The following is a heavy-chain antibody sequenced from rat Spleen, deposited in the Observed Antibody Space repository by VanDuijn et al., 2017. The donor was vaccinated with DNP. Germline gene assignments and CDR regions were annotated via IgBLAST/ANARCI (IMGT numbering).Heavy chain of an antibody. V-gene: IGHV5-7*01. J-gene: IGHJ4*01. CDR3: ARHDYISHTDYYGMDV. Sequence: EVQLVESGGGFVQPGRSMSLSCAASGFTFSTYDMAWVRQAPKKGLEWVATIAFDGGSIFYPDSVKGRFTISRDSAKIPLFLQIDSLRSEDTATYYCARHDYISHTDYYGMDVWGQGTSVTVSS. CDR2: IAFDGGSI. CDR1: GFTFSTYD. D-gene: IGHD1-7*01.